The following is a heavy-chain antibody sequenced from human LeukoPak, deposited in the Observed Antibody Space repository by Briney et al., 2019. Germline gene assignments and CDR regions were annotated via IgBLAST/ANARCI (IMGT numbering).Heavy chain of an antibody. CDR1: GGSISSYY. V-gene: IGHV4-34*01. CDR3: ARLGYYYYYMDV. J-gene: IGHJ6*03. Sequence: SETLSLTCTVSGGSISSYYWSWIRQPPGKGLEWIGEINHSGSTNYNPSLKSRVTISVDTSKNQFSLKLSSVTAADTAVYYCARLGYYYYYMDVWGKGTTVTVSS. D-gene: IGHD3-10*01. CDR2: INHSGST.